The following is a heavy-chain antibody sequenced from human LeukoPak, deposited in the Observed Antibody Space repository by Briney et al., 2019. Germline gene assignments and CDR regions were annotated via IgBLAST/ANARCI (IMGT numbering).Heavy chain of an antibody. D-gene: IGHD3-10*01. V-gene: IGHV3-23*01. CDR2: IAPSGVTT. Sequence: GGSLRLSCAASGFTFSNYAMSWVRQAPGEGLEWVSAIAPSGVTTYYADSVKGRFTISRDNSKSTLYLQMNSLRAEDTAVYYCAKEGITMVRGVIYYWGQGTLVTVSP. CDR1: GFTFSNYA. J-gene: IGHJ4*02. CDR3: AKEGITMVRGVIYY.